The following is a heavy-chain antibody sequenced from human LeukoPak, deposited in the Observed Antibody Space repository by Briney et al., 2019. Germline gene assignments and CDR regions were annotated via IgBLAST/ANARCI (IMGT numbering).Heavy chain of an antibody. J-gene: IGHJ5*02. CDR3: ARGAEYCTNGVCYPNWFDP. CDR2: ISAYNGNT. CDR1: GYTFTSYG. Sequence: ASVKVSCKASGYTFTSYGISWVRQAPGQGLEWMGWISAYNGNTNYAQKLQGRVTITTDTSTSTEYTELRSLRSDDTAVYYCARGAEYCTNGVCYPNWFDPWGQGTLVTVSS. V-gene: IGHV1-18*01. D-gene: IGHD2-8*01.